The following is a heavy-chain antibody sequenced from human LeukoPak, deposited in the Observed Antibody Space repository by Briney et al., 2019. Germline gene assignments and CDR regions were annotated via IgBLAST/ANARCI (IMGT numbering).Heavy chain of an antibody. Sequence: ASVKVSCKASGYTFINYYIHWVRQAPGQGLEWMGWINPNSGGTNYAQKFQDRVTMTRDTSISTVYMELSRLRSDDMAVYYCARDSQKSTYYDFWSRGYNMDVWGKGTTVIVSS. CDR1: GYTFINYY. V-gene: IGHV1-2*02. CDR3: ARDSQKSTYYDFWSRGYNMDV. CDR2: INPNSGGT. D-gene: IGHD3-3*01. J-gene: IGHJ6*04.